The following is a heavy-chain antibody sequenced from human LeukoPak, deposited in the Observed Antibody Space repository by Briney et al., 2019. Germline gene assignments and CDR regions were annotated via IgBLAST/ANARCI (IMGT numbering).Heavy chain of an antibody. D-gene: IGHD2-2*01. CDR2: ISSSSSYI. CDR1: GFTFSSYS. J-gene: IGHJ6*02. CDR3: ARVRGYCSSTSRSHYYYGMDV. V-gene: IGHV3-21*01. Sequence: GGSLRLSCAASGFTFSSYSMNWVRQAPGKGLEWVSSISSSSSYIYYADSVKGRFTISRDNAKNSLYLQMNSLRAEDTAVYYCARVRGYCSSTSRSHYYYGMDVWGQGTTVTVSS.